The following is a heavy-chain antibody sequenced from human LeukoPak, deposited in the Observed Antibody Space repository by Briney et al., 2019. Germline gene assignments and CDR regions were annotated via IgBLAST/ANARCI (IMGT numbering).Heavy chain of an antibody. CDR2: ISGSGGST. Sequence: PGGSLRLSCAASGFTFSSYGMSWVRQAPGKGLEWVSAISGSGGSTYYADSVKGRFTISRDNSKNSLYLQMNSLRAEDTAVYYCARYRLVWLPAPVFDYWGQGTLVTVSS. CDR1: GFTFSSYG. V-gene: IGHV3-23*01. J-gene: IGHJ4*02. D-gene: IGHD6-19*01. CDR3: ARYRLVWLPAPVFDY.